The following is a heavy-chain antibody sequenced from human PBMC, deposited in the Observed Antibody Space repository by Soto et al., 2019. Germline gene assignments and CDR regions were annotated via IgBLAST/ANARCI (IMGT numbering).Heavy chain of an antibody. D-gene: IGHD6-13*01. J-gene: IGHJ4*02. Sequence: EVQLLESGGGLVQPGGSLRLSCADSEFTFSTYAMSWVRQAPGKGLEWVSAISGSGDTTYYADSVKGRFTISRDTSKNPLFLQMNSLRAEDTARYYCAKSYSSNWYDYFDYWGQGTLVTVSS. CDR2: ISGSGDTT. CDR1: EFTFSTYA. CDR3: AKSYSSNWYDYFDY. V-gene: IGHV3-23*01.